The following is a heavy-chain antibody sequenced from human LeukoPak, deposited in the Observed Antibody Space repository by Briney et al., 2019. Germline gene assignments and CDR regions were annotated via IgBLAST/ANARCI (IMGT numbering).Heavy chain of an antibody. J-gene: IGHJ6*02. D-gene: IGHD6-19*01. Sequence: GGSLRLSCAASGFTFSTFGMHWVRQAPVKGLDWVALISYDGSIKYYADSVKGRFTISRDNSKNTLYLQMNSLRDEDTAVYYCAKVSAVGGFYYYGMDVWGQGTTVTVSS. CDR1: GFTFSTFG. CDR3: AKVSAVGGFYYYGMDV. CDR2: ISYDGSIK. V-gene: IGHV3-30*18.